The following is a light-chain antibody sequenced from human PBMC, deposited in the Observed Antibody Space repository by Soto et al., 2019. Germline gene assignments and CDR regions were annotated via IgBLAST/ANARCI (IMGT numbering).Light chain of an antibody. J-gene: IGLJ1*01. Sequence: QSVLTQTPSASATPGPRVTISCSGTNSNIGSNTITWYQQLPGTAPKRLIHSNNQRPSGVPDRFSASKSGTSASLAISGLQSEDEADYYCATWDDSLNGYVFGTGTKVTVL. V-gene: IGLV1-44*01. CDR3: ATWDDSLNGYV. CDR1: NSNIGSNT. CDR2: SNN.